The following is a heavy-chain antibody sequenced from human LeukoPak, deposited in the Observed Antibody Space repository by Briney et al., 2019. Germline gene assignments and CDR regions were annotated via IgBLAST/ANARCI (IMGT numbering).Heavy chain of an antibody. J-gene: IGHJ4*02. CDR3: ARGKLKVVLDY. CDR2: IHYSGST. V-gene: IGHV4-59*11. D-gene: IGHD2-15*01. Sequence: SETLSLTCTVSGGSIRSHYWSWIRQPPGKGLEWIAYIHYSGSTNQNPSLKSRVTISVDTSKNQFSLRLNAVTAADTAVYYCARGKLKVVLDYWGQGTLVTVSS. CDR1: GGSIRSHY.